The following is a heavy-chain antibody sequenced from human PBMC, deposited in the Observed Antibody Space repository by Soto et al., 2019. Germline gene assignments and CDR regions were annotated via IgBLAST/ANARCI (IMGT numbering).Heavy chain of an antibody. Sequence: SETLSLTCTVSGGSISSYYWSWIRQPPGKGLEWIGYIYYSGSTNYNPSLKSRVTISVDTSKNQVSLKLSSVTAADTAVYYCARAVVPAALGFDYWGQGTLVTVSS. J-gene: IGHJ4*02. CDR3: ARAVVPAALGFDY. D-gene: IGHD2-2*01. CDR2: IYYSGST. CDR1: GGSISSYY. V-gene: IGHV4-59*01.